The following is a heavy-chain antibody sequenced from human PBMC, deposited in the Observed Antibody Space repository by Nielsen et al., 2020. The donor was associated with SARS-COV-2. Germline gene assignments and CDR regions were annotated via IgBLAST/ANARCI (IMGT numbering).Heavy chain of an antibody. CDR1: GFTFSSYS. CDR3: AKVERVGAQRDY. D-gene: IGHD1-26*01. J-gene: IGHJ4*02. Sequence: GESLKISCAASGFTFSSYSMNWVRQAPGKGLEWVSAISGSGGSTYYADPVKGRFTISRDNSKNTLYLQMNSLRAEDTAVYYCAKVERVGAQRDYWGQGTLVTVSS. V-gene: IGHV3-23*01. CDR2: ISGSGGST.